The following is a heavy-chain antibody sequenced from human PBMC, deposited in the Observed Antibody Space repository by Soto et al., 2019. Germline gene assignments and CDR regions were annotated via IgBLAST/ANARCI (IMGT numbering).Heavy chain of an antibody. J-gene: IGHJ4*02. D-gene: IGHD1-26*01. CDR2: IYYTGST. CDR3: ATSLVTSRARVDY. CDR1: GGSIYTGGFY. V-gene: IGHV4-31*03. Sequence: SETLSLTCTVSGGSIYTGGFYWSWIRQLPGKGLEWLGYIYYTGSTQYTPSLKSRLSISTDTSDNQFSLRLNSVTAADPAVYYCATSLVTSRARVDYWGQGTPVTVSS.